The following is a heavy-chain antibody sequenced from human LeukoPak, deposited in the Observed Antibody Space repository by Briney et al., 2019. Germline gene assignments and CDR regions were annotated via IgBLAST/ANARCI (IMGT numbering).Heavy chain of an antibody. CDR2: VSGTGDKT. CDR3: ARASNEREGGDY. Sequence: GGSLRLSCVASEFTFSRFAMSWVRQAPGRGLEWISSVSGTGDKTHYTDSVKGRFTISRDNSKNTLYLHMSALRAADTAVYYCARASNEREGGDYWGQGTLVTVSS. V-gene: IGHV3-23*01. CDR1: EFTFSRFA. D-gene: IGHD4-11*01. J-gene: IGHJ4*02.